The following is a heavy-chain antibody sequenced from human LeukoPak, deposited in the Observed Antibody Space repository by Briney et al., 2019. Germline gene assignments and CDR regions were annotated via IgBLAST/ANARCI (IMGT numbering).Heavy chain of an antibody. D-gene: IGHD6-6*01. CDR3: ARVQYSSSSKGAFDV. J-gene: IGHJ3*01. V-gene: IGHV3-7*03. CDR1: GFTFTTYW. Sequence: PGGSLRLSCAASGFTFTTYWMTWVRQAPGKGLEWVANINQDGTEKYYVDSVKGRFTISRDNARNSLYLQMNSLRSEDMALYYCARVQYSSSSKGAFDVWGQGTMVTVSS. CDR2: INQDGTEK.